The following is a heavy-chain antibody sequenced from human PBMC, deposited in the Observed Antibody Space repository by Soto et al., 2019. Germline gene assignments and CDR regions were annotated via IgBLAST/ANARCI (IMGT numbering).Heavy chain of an antibody. CDR3: AKDVRRTVPHSYHYYGMDV. CDR1: GFTFSSYA. D-gene: IGHD4-4*01. V-gene: IGHV3-23*01. J-gene: IGHJ6*02. Sequence: GGSLRLSCAASGFTFSSYAMSWVRQAPGKGLEWVSAISGSGGSTYYADSVKGRFTISRDNSKNTLYLQMNSLRAEDTAVYYCAKDVRRTVPHSYHYYGMDVWGQGTTVTVSS. CDR2: ISGSGGST.